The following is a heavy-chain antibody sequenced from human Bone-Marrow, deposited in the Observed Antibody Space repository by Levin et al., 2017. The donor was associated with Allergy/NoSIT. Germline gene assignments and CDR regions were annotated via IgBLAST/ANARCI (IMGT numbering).Heavy chain of an antibody. CDR2: IYYSGST. V-gene: IGHV4-59*01. D-gene: IGHD2/OR15-2a*01. Sequence: PSETLSLTCNVSGGSISNYYWSWIRQPPGKGLEWIGYIYYSGSTNYNPSLKSRVTISVDTSKNQFSLKMSSVTAADTAVYYCARNPDYLHYFDFWGQGTLVTVSS. CDR1: GGSISNYY. J-gene: IGHJ4*02. CDR3: ARNPDYLHYFDF.